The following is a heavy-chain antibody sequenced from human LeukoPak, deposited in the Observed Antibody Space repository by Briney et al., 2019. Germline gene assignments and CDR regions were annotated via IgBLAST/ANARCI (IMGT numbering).Heavy chain of an antibody. CDR1: GFTFSSYS. V-gene: IGHV3-21*01. J-gene: IGHJ5*02. Sequence: GGSLRLSCAASGFTFSSYSMNWVRQAPGKGLEWVSSISSSSSYIYYADSVKGRFTISRDNAKNSLYLQMNSLRAEDTAVYYCARSGIAAAGRFDPWGQGTLVTVSS. CDR3: ARSGIAAAGRFDP. D-gene: IGHD6-13*01. CDR2: ISSSSSYI.